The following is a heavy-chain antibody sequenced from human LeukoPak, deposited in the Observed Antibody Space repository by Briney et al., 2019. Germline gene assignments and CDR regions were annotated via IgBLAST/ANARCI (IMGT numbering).Heavy chain of an antibody. D-gene: IGHD2-15*01. V-gene: IGHV3-33*01. CDR3: ARQSSATIVSAFAF. Sequence: PGGSLRLSCAASGFTFNTFDMHCVRQAPGKGLEWVAVIWYDGSNKYYADSVKGRFTISRDNSKNTLYLQMNSLRAEDTAVSYCARQSSATIVSAFAFWGQGTMVTVSS. CDR2: IWYDGSNK. CDR1: GFTFNTFD. J-gene: IGHJ3*01.